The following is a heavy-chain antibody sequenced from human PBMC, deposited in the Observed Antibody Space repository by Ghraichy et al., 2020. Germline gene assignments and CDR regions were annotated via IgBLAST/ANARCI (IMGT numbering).Heavy chain of an antibody. Sequence: SQTLSLTCAVYVGSFSGYYWSWIRQPPGKGLEWIGEINPTGSTNNSPSLKSRLTMLVDTSKNQFSLKLKSVTAADTAVYYCARRRELWSAAEGDGFDMWGQGTMVTVSS. D-gene: IGHD5-18*01. CDR2: INPTGST. CDR1: VGSFSGYY. J-gene: IGHJ3*02. CDR3: ARRRELWSAAEGDGFDM. V-gene: IGHV4-34*01.